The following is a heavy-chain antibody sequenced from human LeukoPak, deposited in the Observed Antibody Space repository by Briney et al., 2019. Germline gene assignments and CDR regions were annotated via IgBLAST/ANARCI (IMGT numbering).Heavy chain of an antibody. CDR1: GFTFSSYA. D-gene: IGHD3-22*01. CDR2: ISDSGGGT. V-gene: IGHV3-23*01. J-gene: IGHJ4*02. Sequence: GGSLRLSCAASGFTFSSYAMSWVRQAPGKGLEWVSTISDSGGGTYYADSLKGRFTISRDNSKNTLYLQMNSLRAEDTAVYYCARDRDFGYYYDSSDYPSGYWGQGTLVTVSS. CDR3: ARDRDFGYYYDSSDYPSGY.